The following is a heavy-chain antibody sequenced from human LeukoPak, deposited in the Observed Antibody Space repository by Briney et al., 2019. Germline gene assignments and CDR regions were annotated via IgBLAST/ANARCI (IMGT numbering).Heavy chain of an antibody. CDR2: IIPILGTA. D-gene: IGHD3-22*01. V-gene: IGHV1-69*04. CDR3: ARDSRKYYYDSSGNYYYGMDV. CDR1: GGTLSSYA. Sequence: GASVKVSCKASGGTLSSYAISWVRQAPGQGLEWMGRIIPILGTANYAQKFQGRVTITADKSTSTAYMELSSLRSEDTAVYYCARDSRKYYYDSSGNYYYGMDVWGQGTTVTVSS. J-gene: IGHJ6*02.